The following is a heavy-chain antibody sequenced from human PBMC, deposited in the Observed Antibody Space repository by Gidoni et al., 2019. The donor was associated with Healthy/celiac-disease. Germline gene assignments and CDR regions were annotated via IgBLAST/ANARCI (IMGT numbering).Heavy chain of an antibody. V-gene: IGHV3-21*01. CDR3: ARDLLPRGNYYFDY. Sequence: ELRLVESGGGLVTSGGCLRLSCAVSGFTCSRYSMNWVRQAPGKGLEWVSTISISSSYIYYAASVKGRFTISRDNAQNSLYLQMNSLRAEDTAVYYCARDLLPRGNYYFDYWGQGTLVTVSS. CDR1: GFTCSRYS. J-gene: IGHJ4*02. D-gene: IGHD2-2*01. CDR2: ISISSSYI.